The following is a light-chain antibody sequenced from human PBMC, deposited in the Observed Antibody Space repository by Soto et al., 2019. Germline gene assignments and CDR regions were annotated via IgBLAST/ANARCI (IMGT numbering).Light chain of an antibody. CDR1: SGHSTYI. CDR2: LEGSGRY. J-gene: IGLJ3*02. CDR3: ATWDSNTRV. Sequence: QSVLTQSSSASASLGSSVKLTCTLSSGHSTYIIAWHQQQPGKAPRYLMNLEGSGRYNRGSGAPDRSSGSSSGADRYLTISLLQFEDEADYYCATWDSNTRVFGGGTKLTVL. V-gene: IGLV4-60*02.